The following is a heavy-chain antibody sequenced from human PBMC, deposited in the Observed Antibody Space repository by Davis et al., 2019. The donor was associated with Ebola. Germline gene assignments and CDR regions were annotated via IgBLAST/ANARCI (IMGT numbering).Heavy chain of an antibody. D-gene: IGHD1-26*01. CDR2: ISTGGTTT. J-gene: IGHJ4*02. CDR1: GFTFSDYA. Sequence: GESLKISCAASGFTFSDYAMSWVRQPPEKGLEWLSYISTGGTTTYYADSVKGRFTISRDNSKNTLYLQMNSLRDEDTAVYYCARGWDYFDYWGQGTLVTVSS. CDR3: ARGWDYFDY. V-gene: IGHV3-48*02.